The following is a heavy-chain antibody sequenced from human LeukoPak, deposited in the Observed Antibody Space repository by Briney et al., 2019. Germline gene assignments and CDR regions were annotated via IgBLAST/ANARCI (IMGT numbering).Heavy chain of an antibody. CDR2: IKQDGSEK. V-gene: IGHV3-7*03. J-gene: IGHJ5*02. D-gene: IGHD1-26*01. CDR1: GFTFSSYW. Sequence: GGSLRLSCAASGFTFSSYWMSWVRQAPGKGLEWVANIKQDGSEKYYVDSVKGRFTISRHNSKNTLYLQMNSLRAEDTAVYYCARDRGSSNWFDPWGQGTLVTVSS. CDR3: ARDRGSSNWFDP.